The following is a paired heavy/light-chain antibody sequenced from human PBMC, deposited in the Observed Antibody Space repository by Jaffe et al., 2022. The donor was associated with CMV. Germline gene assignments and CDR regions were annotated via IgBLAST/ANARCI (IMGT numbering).Light chain of an antibody. J-gene: IGKJ4*01. V-gene: IGKV4-1*01. CDR2: WAS. CDR1: QSVFYSSSNKNY. CDR3: QQYYTTLLT. Sequence: DIVLTQSPDSLAVSLGERATINCKSSQSVFYSSSNKNYLAWYQQKPGQPPKLLIYWASTRESGVPDRFSGGGSGTDFTLTISSLQAEDVAIYYCQQYYTTLLTFGGGTKVEIK.
Heavy chain of an antibody. Sequence: EVQLVASGGGLVQPGGSLKLSCSASGFTFSDYAMHWVRQAPGRGLESVSAISNTGYSTFDAHSVKGRFTISRDNSKNTLSLQMNSLSVEDTAVYYCVKGSSNGRNNYYYHMDFWGKGTTVIVSS. CDR2: ISNTGYST. CDR3: VKGSSNGRNNYYYHMDF. V-gene: IGHV3-64D*06. J-gene: IGHJ6*03. CDR1: GFTFSDYA. D-gene: IGHD2-8*01.